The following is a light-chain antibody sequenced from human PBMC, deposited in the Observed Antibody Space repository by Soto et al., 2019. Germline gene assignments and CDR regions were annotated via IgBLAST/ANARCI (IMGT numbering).Light chain of an antibody. CDR3: QQYNDWPRT. J-gene: IGKJ1*01. CDR2: GKS. Sequence: EIVMTQSPATLSVSPGERATLSCRASQSVFSNLAWYKQKPGQAPGLLIYGKSTRATGIPARFSGSGSGTEFTLTLSGLQSEDFAVYCCQQYNDWPRTVGQGTKVEI. CDR1: QSVFSN. V-gene: IGKV3-15*01.